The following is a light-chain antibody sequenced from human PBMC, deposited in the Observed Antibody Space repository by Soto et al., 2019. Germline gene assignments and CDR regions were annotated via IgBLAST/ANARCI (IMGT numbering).Light chain of an antibody. V-gene: IGLV1-40*01. CDR3: QTYDSSLSGSVV. CDR1: SSNIGADYD. Sequence: QSVLTQPPSVSGAPGQRXTISCTGSSSNIGADYDVHWYQQLPGTAPKLLIYGNTIRPSGVPDRFSASKSGTSASLAITGLQAEDEADYFCQTYDSSLSGSVVFGGGTKLTVL. J-gene: IGLJ2*01. CDR2: GNT.